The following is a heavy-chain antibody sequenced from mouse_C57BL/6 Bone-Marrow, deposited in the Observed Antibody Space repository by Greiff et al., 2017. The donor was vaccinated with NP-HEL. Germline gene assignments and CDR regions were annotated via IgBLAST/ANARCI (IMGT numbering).Heavy chain of an antibody. CDR3: AIYYDYDDWYFDV. CDR2: IYPGSGNT. Sequence: QVQLKESGAELVRPGASVKLSCKASGYTFTDYYINWVKQRPGQGLEWIARIYPGSGNTYYNEKFKGKATLTAEKSSSTAYMQLSSLTSEDSAVYFCAIYYDYDDWYFDVWGTGTTVTVSS. J-gene: IGHJ1*03. D-gene: IGHD2-4*01. CDR1: GYTFTDYY. V-gene: IGHV1-76*01.